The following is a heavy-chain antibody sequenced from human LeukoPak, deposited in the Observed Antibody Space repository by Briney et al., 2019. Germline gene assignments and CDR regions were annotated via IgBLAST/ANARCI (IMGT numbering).Heavy chain of an antibody. V-gene: IGHV3-53*01. CDR2: IYSGGST. CDR1: GFTVSSNY. D-gene: IGHD1-26*01. J-gene: IGHJ3*02. Sequence: GGSLRLSCAASGFTVSSNYMSWVRQAPGKGLEWVSVIYSGGSTYHADSVKGRFTISRDNSRNTLYLQMNSLGAVDTAVYYCARGGSYSNAFDIWGQGTMVTVSS. CDR3: ARGGSYSNAFDI.